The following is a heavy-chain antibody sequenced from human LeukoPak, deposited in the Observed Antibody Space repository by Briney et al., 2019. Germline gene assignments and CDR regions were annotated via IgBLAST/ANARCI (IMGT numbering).Heavy chain of an antibody. D-gene: IGHD6-13*01. Sequence: SETLSLTCTVSGYSISSGYYWGWIRQPPGKGLEWIGSIYHSGSTYYNPSLKSRVTISVDTSKNQFSLKLSSVTAADTAVYYCARGGGGSSWYKSAFDIWGQGTMVTVSS. V-gene: IGHV4-38-2*02. J-gene: IGHJ3*02. CDR3: ARGGGGSSWYKSAFDI. CDR2: IYHSGST. CDR1: GYSISSGYY.